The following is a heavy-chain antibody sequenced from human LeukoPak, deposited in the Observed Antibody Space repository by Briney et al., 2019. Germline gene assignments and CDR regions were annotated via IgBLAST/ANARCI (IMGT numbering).Heavy chain of an antibody. Sequence: SETLSLTCAVYGGSFSGYYWSWIRQPPGKGLEWIGEINHSGSTNYNPSLKSRVTISVDTSKNQFSLKLSSVTAADTAVYYCARARTTSYYHMDVWGKGTTVTVSS. CDR2: INHSGST. D-gene: IGHD4-11*01. V-gene: IGHV4-34*01. J-gene: IGHJ6*03. CDR1: GGSFSGYY. CDR3: ARARTTSYYHMDV.